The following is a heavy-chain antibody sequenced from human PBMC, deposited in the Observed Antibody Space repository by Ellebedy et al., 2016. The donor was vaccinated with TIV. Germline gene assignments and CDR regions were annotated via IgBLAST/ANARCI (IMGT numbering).Heavy chain of an antibody. CDR2: ISSSSRAV. CDR3: ARWGGYGGNSGIVDY. D-gene: IGHD4-23*01. J-gene: IGHJ4*02. Sequence: PGGSLRLSCAASGFTFSSYSMNWVRQAPGKGLEWVSYISSSSRAVYYADSVKGRFTISRDNAKNSLYLQMNSLRAEDTAVYYCARWGGYGGNSGIVDYWGQGTLVTVSS. CDR1: GFTFSSYS. V-gene: IGHV3-48*01.